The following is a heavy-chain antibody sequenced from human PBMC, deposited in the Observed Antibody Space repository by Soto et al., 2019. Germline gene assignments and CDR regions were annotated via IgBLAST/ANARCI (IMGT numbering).Heavy chain of an antibody. J-gene: IGHJ4*02. V-gene: IGHV1-69*13. Sequence: SVKVSCKASGGTFSSYAISWVRQAPGQGLEWMGGIIPIFGTANYAQKFQGRVTITADESTSTAYMELSSLRSEDTAVYYCARYDYNGYYLDYWGQGTLVTVSS. CDR2: IIPIFGTA. D-gene: IGHD4-4*01. CDR3: ARYDYNGYYLDY. CDR1: GGTFSSYA.